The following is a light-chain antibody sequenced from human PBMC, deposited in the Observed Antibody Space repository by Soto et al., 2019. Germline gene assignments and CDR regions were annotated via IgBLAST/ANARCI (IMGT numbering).Light chain of an antibody. CDR3: QQYDTYSRT. J-gene: IGKJ1*01. V-gene: IGKV1-5*01. CDR1: QSINTW. CDR2: DAS. Sequence: DIQMTQSPSTLSASVGDRVTVTCRASQSINTWLAWYQQKPRKAPKLLIYDASSLQSGVPSRFTGRGSGTEFTLTISSLQPDDFATYYCQQYDTYSRTFGQGTKVEIK.